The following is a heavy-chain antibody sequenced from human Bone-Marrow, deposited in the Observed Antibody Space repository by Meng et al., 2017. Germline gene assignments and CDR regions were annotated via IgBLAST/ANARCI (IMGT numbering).Heavy chain of an antibody. Sequence: GESLKISCAASGFTFSSYAMSWVRQAPGKGLEWVSAISGSGGSTYYADSVKGRFTISRDNSKNTLYLQMHSLRAEDTAVYYCAKDQCHWNYFNRTFDYWGQGTLVTVSS. V-gene: IGHV3-23*01. CDR2: ISGSGGST. D-gene: IGHD1-7*01. CDR3: AKDQCHWNYFNRTFDY. J-gene: IGHJ4*02. CDR1: GFTFSSYA.